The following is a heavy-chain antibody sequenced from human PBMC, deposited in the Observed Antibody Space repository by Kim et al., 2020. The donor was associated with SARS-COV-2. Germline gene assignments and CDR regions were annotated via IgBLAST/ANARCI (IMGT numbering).Heavy chain of an antibody. CDR1: GYTFINYV. CDR3: ARGSGWSFDY. V-gene: IGHV1-3*04. D-gene: IGHD6-19*01. Sequence: ASVKVSCKASGYTFINYVMHWVRQAPGQRPEWMGLISIGNDNTKFSQKFQGRVTITRDTSASTAYMELTRLRSEDTAIYYCARGSGWSFDYCGQGTLVTV. J-gene: IGHJ4*02. CDR2: ISIGNDNT.